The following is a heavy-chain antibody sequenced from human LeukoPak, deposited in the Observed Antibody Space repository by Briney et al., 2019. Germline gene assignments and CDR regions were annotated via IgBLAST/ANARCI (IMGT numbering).Heavy chain of an antibody. CDR3: AGRYDFWSGYYMAVGDSFDI. D-gene: IGHD3-3*01. CDR1: GYTFTGHY. Sequence: GASAKVSCKASGYTFTGHYLHWVRQVPGLGLEWMGWINPKSGGTKYGHKFQGRVTMTGDMSISTVYMELSSLRSDDTAVYYCAGRYDFWSGYYMAVGDSFDIWGQGTMVIVSS. J-gene: IGHJ3*02. CDR2: INPKSGGT. V-gene: IGHV1-2*07.